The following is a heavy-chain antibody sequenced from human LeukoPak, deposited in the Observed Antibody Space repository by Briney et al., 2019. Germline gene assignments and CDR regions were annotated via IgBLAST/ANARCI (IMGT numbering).Heavy chain of an antibody. D-gene: IGHD6-19*01. V-gene: IGHV5-51*01. J-gene: IGHJ3*02. CDR3: ARQQYSSGWSVPGHDAFDI. CDR2: IYPGDSDT. CDR1: GYSFTSYW. Sequence: HGESLKISCKGSGYSFTSYWIGWVRQMPGKGLEWMGIIYPGDSDTRYSPSFQGQVTISADKSISTAYLQWSSLKASDTAMYYCARQQYSSGWSVPGHDAFDIWGQGTMVTVSS.